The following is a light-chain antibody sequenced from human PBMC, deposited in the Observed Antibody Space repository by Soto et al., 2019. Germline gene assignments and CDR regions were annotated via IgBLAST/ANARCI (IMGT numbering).Light chain of an antibody. V-gene: IGKV4-1*01. CDR1: QNVFSNSNNKNY. J-gene: IGKJ5*01. Sequence: DTVMTQSPDSLAVSLGERATINCKSSQNVFSNSNNKNYLAWFQQKPGQPPKLLIYWASTRESGVPDRFSGSGSGTEFTLTISSLQPDDFATYYCQQYNTYSTFGQGTRLEIK. CDR3: QQYNTYST. CDR2: WAS.